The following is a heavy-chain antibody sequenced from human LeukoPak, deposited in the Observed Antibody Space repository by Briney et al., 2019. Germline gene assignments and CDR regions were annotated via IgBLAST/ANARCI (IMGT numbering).Heavy chain of an antibody. D-gene: IGHD2-2*01. V-gene: IGHV4-59*12. CDR1: GGSISSYY. CDR3: ARQPIPDCSSTSCPARFFDY. CDR2: IYYSGST. J-gene: IGHJ4*02. Sequence: SETLSLTCTVFGGSISSYYWSWIRQPPGKGLEWIGYIYYSGSTNYNPSLKSRVTISVDTSKNQFSLKLSSVTAADTAVYYCARQPIPDCSSTSCPARFFDYWGQGTLVTVSS.